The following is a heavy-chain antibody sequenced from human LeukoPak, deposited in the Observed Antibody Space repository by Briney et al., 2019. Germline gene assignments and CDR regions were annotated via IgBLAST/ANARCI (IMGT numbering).Heavy chain of an antibody. CDR1: GGSISSGSYY. CDR3: ARGRIARLPYFDY. Sequence: SETLSLTCTVSGGSISSGSYYWSWLRQPAGKGLEWIGEINHSGSTNYNPSLKSRVTISVDTSKNQFSLKLSSVTAADTAVYYCARGRIARLPYFDYWGQGTLVTVSS. CDR2: INHSGST. J-gene: IGHJ4*02. V-gene: IGHV4-61*10. D-gene: IGHD5-18*01.